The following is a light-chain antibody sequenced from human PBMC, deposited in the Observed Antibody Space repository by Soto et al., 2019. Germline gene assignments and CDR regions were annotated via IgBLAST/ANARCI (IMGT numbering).Light chain of an antibody. CDR2: EVS. Sequence: QSVLTQPASVSGSPGQSITISCTGTSSDVGGYNYVSWYQQHPGKAPKLMIYEVSNRPSGVSSRFSGSKSGNTASLTISGLQAEDEAAYYCSSYTSSSTTWVFGGGTQLTVL. J-gene: IGLJ3*02. CDR1: SSDVGGYNY. CDR3: SSYTSSSTTWV. V-gene: IGLV2-14*01.